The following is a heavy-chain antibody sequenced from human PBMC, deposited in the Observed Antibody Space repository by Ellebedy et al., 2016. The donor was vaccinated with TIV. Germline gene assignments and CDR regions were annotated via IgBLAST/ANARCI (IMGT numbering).Heavy chain of an antibody. CDR1: RYTFTSYY. J-gene: IGHJ5*02. Sequence: ASVKVSXKASRYTFTSYYMHWVRQAPGQGLEWMGIINPSGGSTSYAQKFQGRVTMTRDTSTSTVYMELSSLRSEDTAVYYCARGDILTGYYVGWFNPWGQGTLVTVSS. CDR3: ARGDILTGYYVGWFNP. CDR2: INPSGGST. V-gene: IGHV1-46*01. D-gene: IGHD3-9*01.